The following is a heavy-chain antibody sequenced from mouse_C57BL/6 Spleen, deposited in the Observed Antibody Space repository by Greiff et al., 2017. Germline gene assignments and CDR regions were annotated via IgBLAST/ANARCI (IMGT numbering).Heavy chain of an antibody. V-gene: IGHV1-82*01. CDR2: IYPGDGDT. CDR1: GYAFSSSW. CDR3: ARSDYSEWFFAY. Sequence: QVQLQQSGPELVKPGASVKISCKASGYAFSSSWMNWVKQRPGKGLEWIGRIYPGDGDTNYNGKFKGKATLTADKSSSTAYMQLSSLTSEDSAVYFCARSDYSEWFFAYWGQGTLVTVSA. J-gene: IGHJ3*01. D-gene: IGHD2-13*01.